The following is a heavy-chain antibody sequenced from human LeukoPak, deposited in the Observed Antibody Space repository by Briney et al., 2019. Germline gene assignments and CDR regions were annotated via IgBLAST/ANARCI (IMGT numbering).Heavy chain of an antibody. J-gene: IGHJ4*02. CDR1: GFTLDDYT. D-gene: IGHD3-10*01. Sequence: GGSLRLSCAASGFTLDDYTIHWVRQVPGKGLEWVSLISGDGGSTYYADSVKGRFTISRDNSKNSLYLQMNSLRTEDTALYYCAGFGEPFDYWGQGTLVTVSS. CDR2: ISGDGGST. V-gene: IGHV3-43*01. CDR3: AGFGEPFDY.